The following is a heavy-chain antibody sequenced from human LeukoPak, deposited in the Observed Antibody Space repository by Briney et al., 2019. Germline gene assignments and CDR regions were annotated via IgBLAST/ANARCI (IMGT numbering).Heavy chain of an antibody. CDR2: IYYGGST. Sequence: PSEALSLTCTVSGGSISSGGYYWSWIRQHPGKGLEWIGYIYYGGSTYYNPSLKSRVTISVDTSKNQFSLKLSSVTAADTAVYYCARDRQLLEAYGMDVWGQGTTVTVSS. CDR1: GGSISSGGYY. CDR3: ARDRQLLEAYGMDV. J-gene: IGHJ6*02. V-gene: IGHV4-31*03. D-gene: IGHD2-2*01.